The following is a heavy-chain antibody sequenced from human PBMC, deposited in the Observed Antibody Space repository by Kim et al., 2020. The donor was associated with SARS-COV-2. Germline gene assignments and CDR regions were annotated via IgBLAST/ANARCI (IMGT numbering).Heavy chain of an antibody. CDR3: ASGGYGYYFDY. CDR2: IDPSDSYT. J-gene: IGHJ4*02. CDR1: GYSFTSYW. Sequence: GESLKISCKGSGYSFTSYWISWVRQMPGKGLEWMGRIDPSDSYTNYSPSFQGHVTISADKSISTAYLQWSRLKASDTAMYYCASGGYGYYFDYWGQGTLVTVSS. V-gene: IGHV5-10-1*01. D-gene: IGHD5-12*01.